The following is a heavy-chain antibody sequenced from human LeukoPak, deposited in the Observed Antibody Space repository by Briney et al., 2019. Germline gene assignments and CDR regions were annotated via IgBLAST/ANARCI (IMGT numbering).Heavy chain of an antibody. CDR3: ASTNYDSSGYPAGGFDY. D-gene: IGHD3-22*01. J-gene: IGHJ4*02. Sequence: GASVKVSRKASGGTFSSYAISWVRQAPGQGLEWMGRIIPILGIANYAQKFQGRVTITADKSTSTAYMELSSLRSEDTAVYYCASTNYDSSGYPAGGFDYWGQGTLVTVSS. CDR1: GGTFSSYA. CDR2: IIPILGIA. V-gene: IGHV1-69*04.